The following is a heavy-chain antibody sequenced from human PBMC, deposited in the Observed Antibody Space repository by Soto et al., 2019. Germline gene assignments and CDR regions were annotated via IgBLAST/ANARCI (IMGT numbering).Heavy chain of an antibody. Sequence: QVQLVESGGGVVQPGRSLRLSCAASGFTFSSYGMHWVRLAPGKGLEWVAVISKDGSVKYYADSVKGRFTISRDNSQNTLYLQMNSLGAEDTAVYYCTGEVASGYWGQGTLVTVSS. CDR2: ISKDGSVK. V-gene: IGHV3-30*03. J-gene: IGHJ4*02. D-gene: IGHD2-8*02. CDR3: TGEVASGY. CDR1: GFTFSSYG.